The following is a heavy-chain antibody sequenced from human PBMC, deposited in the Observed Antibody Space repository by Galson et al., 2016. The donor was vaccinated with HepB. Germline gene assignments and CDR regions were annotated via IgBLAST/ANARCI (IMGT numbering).Heavy chain of an antibody. Sequence: SETLSLTCTVSGGSISSYYWSWIRQPPGKGLEWIGYIYHSGITDYNPSLKSRVTISIDRSKNQVSLKLSSVTAADTAVYHCARVQSASLYHGMDVWGQGTTVTVSS. V-gene: IGHV4-59*01. J-gene: IGHJ6*02. CDR1: GGSISSYY. CDR3: ARVQSASLYHGMDV. D-gene: IGHD2-8*01. CDR2: IYHSGIT.